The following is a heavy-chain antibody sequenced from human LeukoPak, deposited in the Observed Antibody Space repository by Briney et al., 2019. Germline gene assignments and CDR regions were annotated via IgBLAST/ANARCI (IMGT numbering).Heavy chain of an antibody. CDR1: GGSISSGSYY. D-gene: IGHD5-24*01. J-gene: IGHJ3*02. CDR2: IYYSGST. CDR3: ASSRLQSHAFDI. Sequence: PSETLSPTCTVSGGSISSGSYYWSSIRQPPGKGLEWIGYIYYSGSTNYNPSLKSRVTISVDTSKTQFSLKLSSVTAADTAVYYCASSRLQSHAFDIWGQGTMVTVSS. V-gene: IGHV4-61*01.